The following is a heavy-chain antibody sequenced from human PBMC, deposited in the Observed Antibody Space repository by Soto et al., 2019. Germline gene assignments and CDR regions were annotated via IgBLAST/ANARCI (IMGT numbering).Heavy chain of an antibody. J-gene: IGHJ4*02. D-gene: IGHD1-26*01. CDR1: GFTFSNYA. CDR2: IGGSGSGA. Sequence: EVQLLESGGGLVQPGGPLRLSCAASGFTFSNYAMSWVRQAPGKGLEWVSGIGGSGSGAFYADSVKDRFTISRDNSKNTLDLQMNSLKAEDTAIYYCAKEFLDVRYSGSQYYFDTWGQGTLVTISS. CDR3: AKEFLDVRYSGSQYYFDT. V-gene: IGHV3-23*01.